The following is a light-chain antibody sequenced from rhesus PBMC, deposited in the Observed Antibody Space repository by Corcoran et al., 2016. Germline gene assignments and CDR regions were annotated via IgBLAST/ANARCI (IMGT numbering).Light chain of an antibody. CDR2: RAS. J-gene: IGKJ4*01. V-gene: IGKV1-69*01. CDR1: QGISNW. Sequence: EDRVTITCRASQGISNWLVWYQQKPGKATKLLIYRASNLETGVPSRISGSGSGTDFPLTISSLQPEDIATYYCQQHDNSPLTFGGGTKVEIK. CDR3: QQHDNSPLT.